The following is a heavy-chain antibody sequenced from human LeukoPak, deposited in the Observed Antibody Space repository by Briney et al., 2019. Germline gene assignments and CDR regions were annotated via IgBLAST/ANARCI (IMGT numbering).Heavy chain of an antibody. CDR1: GGSISSGDYY. CDR3: ARVKLERRPFDY. Sequence: SETLSLTCTVSGGSISSGDYYWSWIRQPPGKGLEWTGYIYYSGSTYYNPSLKSRVTISVDTSKNQFSLKLSSVTAADTAVYYCARVKLERRPFDYWGQGTLVTVSS. J-gene: IGHJ4*02. V-gene: IGHV4-30-4*01. CDR2: IYYSGST. D-gene: IGHD1-1*01.